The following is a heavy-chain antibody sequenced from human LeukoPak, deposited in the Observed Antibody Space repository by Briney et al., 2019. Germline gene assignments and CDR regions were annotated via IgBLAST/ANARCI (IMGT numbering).Heavy chain of an antibody. V-gene: IGHV4-30-2*01. CDR3: AREILRLGSKSFDY. D-gene: IGHD6-19*01. Sequence: SQTLSLTCTVSGGSISSGGYYWSWIRQPPGKGLEWIGYIYHSGSTYYNPSLKSRVTISVDRSKNQFSLKLSSVTAADTAVYYCAREILRLGSKSFDYWGQGSLVTVSS. CDR1: GGSISSGGYY. CDR2: IYHSGST. J-gene: IGHJ4*02.